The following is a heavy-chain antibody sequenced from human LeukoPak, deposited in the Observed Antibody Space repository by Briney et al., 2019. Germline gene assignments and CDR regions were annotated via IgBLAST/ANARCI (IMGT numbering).Heavy chain of an antibody. CDR2: IYPGDSET. J-gene: IGHJ4*02. Sequence: GESLKIPCKGSGYRFSRYWIGWVRQMPGKGLEWMGIIYPGDSETRYSPSFQGQVTISADKSISTAYLQWSSLKASDTAMYYCVRALGYCSSGSCYYYDYWGQGTLVTLSS. CDR1: GYRFSRYW. D-gene: IGHD2-15*01. CDR3: VRALGYCSSGSCYYYDY. V-gene: IGHV5-51*01.